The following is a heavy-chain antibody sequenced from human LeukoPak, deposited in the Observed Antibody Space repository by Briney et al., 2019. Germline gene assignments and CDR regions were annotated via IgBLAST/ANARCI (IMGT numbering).Heavy chain of an antibody. V-gene: IGHV3-7*01. CDR3: ARENWFQDY. J-gene: IGHJ4*02. CDR2: INHDGSEK. Sequence: GSLRLSCAASGFTFTSYWMTWVRQAPGKGLEWVANINHDGSEKFYVGSVRGRFTFSRDNADNSLYLQMDSLRVEDTAVYYCARENWFQDYWGQGTLVTVSS. D-gene: IGHD3-9*01. CDR1: GFTFTSYW.